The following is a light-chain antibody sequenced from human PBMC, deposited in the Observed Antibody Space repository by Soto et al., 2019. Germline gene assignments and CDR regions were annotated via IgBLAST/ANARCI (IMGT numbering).Light chain of an antibody. CDR1: SSDAGGYNY. V-gene: IGLV2-11*01. CDR2: DVS. Sequence: QSALTQPRSVSGSPGQSVTISCTGTSSDAGGYNYVSWYQQHPGKAPKLMIYDVSKRPSGVPDRFSGSKSGNTASLTMSGLQAEDEADYYCCSYAGSYTLVFGGGTKLTVL. J-gene: IGLJ2*01. CDR3: CSYAGSYTLV.